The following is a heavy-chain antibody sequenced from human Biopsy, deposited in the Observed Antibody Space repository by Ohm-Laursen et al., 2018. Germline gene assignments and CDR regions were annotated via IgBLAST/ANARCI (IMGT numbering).Heavy chain of an antibody. J-gene: IGHJ1*01. D-gene: IGHD3-9*01. CDR2: NIPILGTG. CDR1: GGTFSNYG. V-gene: IGHV1-69*06. Sequence: SVTVSCKVPGGTFSNYGVNWVRQAPGQGLEWLGGNIPILGTGNYAQKFQDRVTVAADTSTSTATMELRSLRSDDTAVYYCATKLTGYFHHWGQGTLVIVSS. CDR3: ATKLTGYFHH.